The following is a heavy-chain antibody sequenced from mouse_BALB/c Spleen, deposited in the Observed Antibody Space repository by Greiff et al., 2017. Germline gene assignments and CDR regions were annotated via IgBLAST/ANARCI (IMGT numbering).Heavy chain of an antibody. V-gene: IGHV1-9*01. CDR1: GYTFSSYW. D-gene: IGHD3-1*01. Sequence: VQLVESGAELMKPGASVKISCKATGYTFSSYWIEWVKQRPGHGLEWIGEILPGSGSTNYNEKFKGKATFTADTSSNTAYMQLSSLTSEDSAVYYCANTARASYAMDYWGQGTSVTVSS. CDR3: ANTARASYAMDY. CDR2: ILPGSGST. J-gene: IGHJ4*01.